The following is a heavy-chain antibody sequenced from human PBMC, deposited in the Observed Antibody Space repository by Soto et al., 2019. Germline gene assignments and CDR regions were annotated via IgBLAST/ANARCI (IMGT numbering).Heavy chain of an antibody. J-gene: IGHJ6*02. D-gene: IGHD5-18*01. CDR2: IYYTGST. V-gene: IGHV4-30-4*01. Sequence: SETLSLTCTVSGGSISSGDYYWSWIRQPPGKGLEWIGYIYYTGSTYYNPSLKSRVTMSLDTSKNQFSLKLSSMTAADTAVYYCAKTQPPSYVLGYYYYYAMDVWGQGTTVTVSS. CDR3: AKTQPPSYVLGYYYYYAMDV. CDR1: GGSISSGDYY.